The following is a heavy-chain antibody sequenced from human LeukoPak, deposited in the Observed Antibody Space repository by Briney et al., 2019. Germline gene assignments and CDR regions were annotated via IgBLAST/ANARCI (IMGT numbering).Heavy chain of an antibody. CDR2: INHSGST. J-gene: IGHJ4*02. D-gene: IGHD2/OR15-2a*01. V-gene: IGHV4-34*01. CDR1: VGSFSGYY. Sequence: SETLSLTCAVYVGSFSGYYWSWIRQPPGKGLEWIGEINHSGSTNYNPSLKSRVTISLDTSKNHFSLKLSSVTAADTAVYYCARGIVPRPHDYWGQGTLVTVSS. CDR3: ARGIVPRPHDY.